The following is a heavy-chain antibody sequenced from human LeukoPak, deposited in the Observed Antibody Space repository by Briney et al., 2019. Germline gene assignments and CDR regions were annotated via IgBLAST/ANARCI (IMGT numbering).Heavy chain of an antibody. D-gene: IGHD4-17*01. V-gene: IGHV4-59*01. CDR1: GVSISSYY. J-gene: IGHJ5*02. Sequence: SETLSLTCTVSGVSISSYYWNWIRQPPGKGLEWIGSILNSGSTNYNPSLRSRVTISVDTSKNEFSLRVKSVTAADTAVYYCARRPSGANWFDPWGQGTLVTVSS. CDR2: ILNSGST. CDR3: ARRPSGANWFDP.